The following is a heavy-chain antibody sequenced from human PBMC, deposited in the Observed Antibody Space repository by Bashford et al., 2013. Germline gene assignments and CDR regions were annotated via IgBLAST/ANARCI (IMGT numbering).Heavy chain of an antibody. Sequence: SETLSLTCAVYGGSFSGYYWSWIRQPPGKGLEWIGEINHSGSTNYNPSLKSRVTISVDTSKNQFSLKLSSVTAADTAVYYCARGRKYYYYGMDVWGQGTTVTVSS. CDR3: ARGRKYYYYGMDV. CDR2: INHSGST. CDR1: GGSFSGYY. J-gene: IGHJ6*02. V-gene: IGHV4-34*01.